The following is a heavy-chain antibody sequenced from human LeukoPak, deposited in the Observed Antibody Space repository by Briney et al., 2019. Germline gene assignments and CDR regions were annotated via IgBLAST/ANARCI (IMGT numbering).Heavy chain of an antibody. D-gene: IGHD1-1*01. Sequence: GGSLRLSCAASVFTFSSFDMHWVREPPGQGLEWVSTICTASDTYYPGSVEGRFTLSRDNVKNSLYLQMNSLTAGDTAVYYCARGPPRGKYYYMDVWGKGTTVTVSS. CDR2: ICTASDT. J-gene: IGHJ6*03. CDR3: ARGPPRGKYYYMDV. CDR1: VFTFSSFD. V-gene: IGHV3-13*01.